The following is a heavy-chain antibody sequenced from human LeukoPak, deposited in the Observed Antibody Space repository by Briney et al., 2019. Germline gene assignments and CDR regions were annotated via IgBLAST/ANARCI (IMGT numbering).Heavy chain of an antibody. CDR1: GGSFSAYY. Sequence: SETLSLTCAVYGGSFSAYYWSWIRQPPGKGLEWIGEINHSGSTNYNPSLKSRVTISVDTSKNQFSLKLSSVTAADTAVYYCARVTRGGMVATSLYFDYWGQGTLVTVSS. D-gene: IGHD5-12*01. V-gene: IGHV4-34*01. J-gene: IGHJ4*02. CDR3: ARVTRGGMVATSLYFDY. CDR2: INHSGST.